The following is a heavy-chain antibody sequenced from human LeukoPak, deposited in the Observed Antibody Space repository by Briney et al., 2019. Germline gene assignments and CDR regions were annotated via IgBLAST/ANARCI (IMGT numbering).Heavy chain of an antibody. J-gene: IGHJ4*02. CDR1: GFTFSYYA. Sequence: GESLRLSCAASGFTFSYYAMSWVRQAPGKGLEWVSAISGSGDSTHYADSVKGRFTISRDNSKITLSLQMNSLRAEDTAVYYCARHWSSTSCYLDYWGQGTLVTVSS. D-gene: IGHD2-2*01. CDR2: ISGSGDST. V-gene: IGHV3-23*01. CDR3: ARHWSSTSCYLDY.